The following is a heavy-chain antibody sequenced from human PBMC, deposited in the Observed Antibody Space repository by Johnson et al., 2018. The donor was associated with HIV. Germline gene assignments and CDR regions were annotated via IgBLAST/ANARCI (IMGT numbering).Heavy chain of an antibody. CDR1: GFTISTFW. J-gene: IGHJ3*02. Sequence: VQLVESGGALVQPGGSLRLSCEVSGFTISTFWMHWVRQVPGKGLMWVSRISGDGSSSSYADSVKGRFTISRDNAKNTLYLQLNSLRVADTAMYYCARAKVLADCAFNIWGQGTMVTVSS. D-gene: IGHD2-21*01. V-gene: IGHV3-74*02. CDR3: ARAKVLADCAFNI. CDR2: ISGDGSSS.